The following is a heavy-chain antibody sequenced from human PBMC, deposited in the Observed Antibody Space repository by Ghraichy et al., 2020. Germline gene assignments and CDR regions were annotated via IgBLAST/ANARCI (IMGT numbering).Heavy chain of an antibody. Sequence: GGSLRLSCAASGFTFSSYAMSWVRQAPGKGLEWVSAISGSGGSTYYADSVKGRFTISRDNSKNTLYLQMNSLRAEDTAVYYCAKHRLMGATTLYYFDYWGQGTLVTVSS. V-gene: IGHV3-23*01. D-gene: IGHD1-26*01. CDR3: AKHRLMGATTLYYFDY. J-gene: IGHJ4*02. CDR1: GFTFSSYA. CDR2: ISGSGGST.